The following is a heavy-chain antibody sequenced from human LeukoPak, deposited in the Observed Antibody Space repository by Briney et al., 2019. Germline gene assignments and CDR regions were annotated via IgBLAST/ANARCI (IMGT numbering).Heavy chain of an antibody. V-gene: IGHV3-23*01. D-gene: IGHD3-3*01. CDR3: AKSPGYERYYDFWSGSQVKYYFDY. CDR1: GFTFSSYA. CDR2: ISGSGGST. J-gene: IGHJ4*02. Sequence: PGGSLRLSCAASGFTFSSYAMSWVRQAPGKGLEWVSAISGSGGSTYYADSVKGRFTISRDNSKNTLYLQMNSLRAEDTAVYYCAKSPGYERYYDFWSGSQVKYYFDYWGQGTLVTVSS.